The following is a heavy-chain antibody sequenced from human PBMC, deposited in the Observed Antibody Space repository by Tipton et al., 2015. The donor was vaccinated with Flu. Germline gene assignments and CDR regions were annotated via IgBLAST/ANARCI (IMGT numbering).Heavy chain of an antibody. J-gene: IGHJ6*02. CDR1: ASTFSFSNYA. CDR2: ISYQGSDH. V-gene: IGHV3-30*03. Sequence: SLRLSCVASASTFSFSNYAMHWVRQAPGKGLEWVAVISYQGSDHYYADSVKGRFTISRDKSKNTVYLQMNSLRAEDTAVYYCARGREARGGHYGMDVWGQGTTVTVSS. D-gene: IGHD3-10*01. CDR3: ARGREARGGHYGMDV.